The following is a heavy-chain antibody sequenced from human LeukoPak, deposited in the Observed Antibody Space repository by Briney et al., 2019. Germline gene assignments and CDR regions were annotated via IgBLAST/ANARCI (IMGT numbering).Heavy chain of an antibody. J-gene: IGHJ4*02. CDR1: GDSINSLDL. V-gene: IGHV4-4*02. D-gene: IGHD3-3*01. CDR2: INHSGST. CDR3: ARGGMTIFGVVIGRAFDY. Sequence: SGTLSLTCTVSGDSINSLDLWSWVRQPPGKGLEWIGEINHSGSTNYNPSLKSRVTISVDTSKNQFSLKLSSVTAADTAVYYCARGGMTIFGVVIGRAFDYWGQGTLVTVSS.